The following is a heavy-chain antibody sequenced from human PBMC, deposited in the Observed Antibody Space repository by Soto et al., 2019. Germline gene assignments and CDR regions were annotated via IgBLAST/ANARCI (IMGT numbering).Heavy chain of an antibody. CDR2: ISAYNGNT. J-gene: IGHJ4*02. D-gene: IGHD3-3*01. CDR1: GYTFTSYG. Sequence: GASVKVSCKASGYTFTSYGISWVRQAPGQGLEWMGWISAYNGNTSYAQKLQGRVTMTTDTSTSTAYMELRSLRSDDTAVYYCARAGDYDFWSGAFDYWGQGTLVTVSS. CDR3: ARAGDYDFWSGAFDY. V-gene: IGHV1-18*01.